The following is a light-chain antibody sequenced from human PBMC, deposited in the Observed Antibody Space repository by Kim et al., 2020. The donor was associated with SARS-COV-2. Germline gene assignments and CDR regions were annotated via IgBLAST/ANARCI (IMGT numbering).Light chain of an antibody. V-gene: IGLV2-11*01. CDR2: EIS. J-gene: IGLJ3*02. CDR3: SSYAGSYTGV. CDR1: SSDVGAYNY. Sequence: QSALTQPRSVSGSPGQSVTISCTGTSSDVGAYNYVSWYQQHPGKAPKLMMYEISKRPSGVPDRFSGSKSGDTASLTISGLQAEDEVDYYCSSYAGSYTGVFCGGTKVTVL.